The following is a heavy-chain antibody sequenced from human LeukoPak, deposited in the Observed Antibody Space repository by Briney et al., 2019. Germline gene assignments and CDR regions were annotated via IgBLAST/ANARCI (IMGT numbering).Heavy chain of an antibody. CDR3: ARGHCGGDCYRDAFDI. CDR1: GYTFTGYY. J-gene: IGHJ3*02. Sequence: ASVKVSCKASGYTFTGYYMHWVRQAPGQGLEWMGWINPNSGGTNYAQKFQGWVTMTRDTSISTAYMELSRLRSDDTAVYYCARGHCGGDCYRDAFDIWGQGTMVTVSS. CDR2: INPNSGGT. V-gene: IGHV1-2*04. D-gene: IGHD2-21*02.